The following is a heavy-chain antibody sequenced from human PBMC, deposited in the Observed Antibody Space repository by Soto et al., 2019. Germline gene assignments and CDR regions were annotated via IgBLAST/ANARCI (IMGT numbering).Heavy chain of an antibody. J-gene: IGHJ4*02. CDR3: ARHRSGSYNDF. CDR2: IYYSGPT. CDR1: GGSISSSSYY. D-gene: IGHD1-26*01. V-gene: IGHV4-39*01. Sequence: QLQLQESGPGLVKPSETLSLTCTVSGGSISSSSYYWGWIRQPPGKGLEWIGSIYYSGPTYYNPSLKSRVTXSAXTSQNQFSLKLSSVTAADTAVYFCARHRSGSYNDFWGQGTLVTVSS.